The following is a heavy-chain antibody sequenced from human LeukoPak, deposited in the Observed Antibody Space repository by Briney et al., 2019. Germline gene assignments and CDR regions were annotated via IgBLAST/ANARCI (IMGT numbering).Heavy chain of an antibody. CDR3: ARPILSPGGRDAFDI. D-gene: IGHD2/OR15-2a*01. V-gene: IGHV4-38-2*01. CDR1: GYSISSGYY. Sequence: SETLSLTCAVSGYSISSGYYWGWIRQPPGKGLEWIGSIYHSGSTYYNPSLKSRVTISVDTSKNQFSLKLSSVTAADTAVYYCARPILSPGGRDAFDIWGQGTMVTVSP. J-gene: IGHJ3*02. CDR2: IYHSGST.